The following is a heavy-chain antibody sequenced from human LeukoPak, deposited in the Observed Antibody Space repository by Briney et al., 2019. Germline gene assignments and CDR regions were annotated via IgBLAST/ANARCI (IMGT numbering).Heavy chain of an antibody. CDR1: GFTFSSYA. D-gene: IGHD2-21*02. CDR3: AKDLGGPYCGGDCNDAFDI. J-gene: IGHJ3*02. V-gene: IGHV3-23*01. Sequence: GGSLRLSCAASGFTFSSYAMSWVRQAPGKGLEGVSAISWSGGSTYYADSVKGRFTISRDNSKNTLYLQMNSLRAEDTAVYYCAKDLGGPYCGGDCNDAFDIWGQGTMVTVSS. CDR2: ISWSGGST.